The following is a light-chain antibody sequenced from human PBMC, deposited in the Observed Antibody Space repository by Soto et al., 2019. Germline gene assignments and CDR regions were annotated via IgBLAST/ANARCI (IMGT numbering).Light chain of an antibody. CDR3: QKSDSTPCT. CDR1: QTISSL. V-gene: IGKV1-5*01. Sequence: ELAQSPTPLTLSPCYRVTLPCRASQTISSLLAWYQQKPGKAPKLLIYNASTLETGVPARFSGSGSGTNFTLTISDLQSEDFTTYYCQKSDSTPCTFGQGTKVDIK. J-gene: IGKJ1*01. CDR2: NAS.